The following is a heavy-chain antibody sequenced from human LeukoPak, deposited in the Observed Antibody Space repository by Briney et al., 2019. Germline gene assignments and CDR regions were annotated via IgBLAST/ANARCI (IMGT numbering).Heavy chain of an antibody. V-gene: IGHV4-39*01. CDR3: ARNNTLMMYPRGGEDKGFDY. J-gene: IGHJ4*02. CDR1: GGSISSGSYY. Sequence: PSETLSLTCTVYGGSISSGSYYWGWIRQPPGKGLEWIGSIYYSGSTHYNPSLKSRVTISVDTSKNEFSLKLSSVTAADTAVYYCARNNTLMMYPRGGEDKGFDYWGQGTLVTVSS. D-gene: IGHD2-8*01. CDR2: IYYSGST.